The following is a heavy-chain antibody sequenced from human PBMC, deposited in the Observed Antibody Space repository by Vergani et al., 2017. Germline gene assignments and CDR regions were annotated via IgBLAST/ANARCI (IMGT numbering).Heavy chain of an antibody. J-gene: IGHJ6*03. CDR3: ARVDTQVPATSHFYYMDV. V-gene: IGHV4-31*11. Sequence: QVQLQESGPGVVKPSQTLSLTCAVSGGSISSGDHCWTWIRQRPGKGLEWIGYISYSGTTYYNPSLRSRLTISVDTSQNQFSLKLRSVTAADTAVYYCARVDTQVPATSHFYYMDVWGKGTTVVVSS. CDR1: GGSISSGDHC. D-gene: IGHD6-25*01. CDR2: ISYSGTT.